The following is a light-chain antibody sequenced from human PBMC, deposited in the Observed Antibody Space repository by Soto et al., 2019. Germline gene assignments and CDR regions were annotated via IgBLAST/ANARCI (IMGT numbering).Light chain of an antibody. Sequence: DIQMTQSPSSLSASVGDRVTITCQASQSISSYLNWYQQKPGKAPKLLIYAASSLQSGVPSRFSGSGSGTDFTLTISSLQPEDFAVYYCQQRSNWPRTFGQGTKVDNK. J-gene: IGKJ1*01. CDR3: QQRSNWPRT. CDR2: AAS. CDR1: QSISSY. V-gene: IGKV1-39*01.